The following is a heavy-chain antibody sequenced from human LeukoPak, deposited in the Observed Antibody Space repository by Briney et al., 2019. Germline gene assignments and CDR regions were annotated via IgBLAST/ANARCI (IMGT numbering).Heavy chain of an antibody. CDR3: ARLIVGDYFDS. D-gene: IGHD1-26*01. Sequence: SETLSLTCTVSGGSISSTSFYWVWIRQPPGKGLDWLGTIYFTGTTYYNPSLSSRVTISVDTSNNRFSLKVSSVTAADTAVYYCARLIVGDYFDSWGQGTLVTVSS. J-gene: IGHJ4*02. CDR1: GGSISSTSFY. CDR2: IYFTGTT. V-gene: IGHV4-39*01.